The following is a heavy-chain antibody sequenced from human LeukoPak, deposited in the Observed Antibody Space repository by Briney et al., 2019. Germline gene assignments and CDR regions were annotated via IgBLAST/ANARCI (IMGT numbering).Heavy chain of an antibody. CDR2: IYSGGST. V-gene: IGHV3-66*01. CDR3: ARGPGYFDC. J-gene: IGHJ4*02. Sequence: AGGSLRLSCAASGFSVSNNYMDWVRQAPGKGLEWVSVIYSGGSTFYADSVKGRFTISRDNSKNTLYLQMNSLRAEDTAVYYCARGPGYFDCRGQGTLVTVSS. CDR1: GFSVSNNY.